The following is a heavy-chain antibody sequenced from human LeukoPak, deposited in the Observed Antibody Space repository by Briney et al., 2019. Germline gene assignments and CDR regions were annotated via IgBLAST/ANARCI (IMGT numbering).Heavy chain of an antibody. V-gene: IGHV4-59*01. CDR2: IYYSGST. CDR1: GGSISSYY. CDR3: ARYPLRGYFDY. Sequence: SETLSLTCTVSGGSISSYYWSWIRQPPGKGLEWIGYIYYSGSTNYNPSLKSRVTISVDTSKNQFSQKLSSVTAADTAVYYCARYPLRGYFDYWGQGTLVTVSS. J-gene: IGHJ4*02. D-gene: IGHD3-10*01.